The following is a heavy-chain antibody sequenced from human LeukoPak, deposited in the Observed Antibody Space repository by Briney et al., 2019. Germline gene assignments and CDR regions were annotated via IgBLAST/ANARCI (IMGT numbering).Heavy chain of an antibody. CDR1: GGSISSSSYY. Sequence: PSETLSLTCTVSGGSISSSSYYWGWIRQPPGKGLEWIGSIYYSGSTYYNPSLKSRVTISVDTSKNQFSLKLSSVTAADTAVYYCARVRSGFDPWGQGTLVTVS. V-gene: IGHV4-39*07. J-gene: IGHJ5*02. CDR3: ARVRSGFDP. CDR2: IYYSGST.